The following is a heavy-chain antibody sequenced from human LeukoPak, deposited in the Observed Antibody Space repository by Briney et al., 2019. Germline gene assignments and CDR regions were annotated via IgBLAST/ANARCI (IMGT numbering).Heavy chain of an antibody. J-gene: IGHJ4*01. CDR3: AKDLISSTSPVDH. D-gene: IGHD2/OR15-2a*01. V-gene: IGHV3-23*01. Sequence: EAGGSLRLSCAASGFTFSNYAMKRVRQAPGKGLEWVSSISGSGDSTSYADSVKGRFTISRDNSKNTLSLHMNSLRAEDTALYYCAKDLISSTSPVDHWGQGTLVTVSS. CDR2: ISGSGDST. CDR1: GFTFSNYA.